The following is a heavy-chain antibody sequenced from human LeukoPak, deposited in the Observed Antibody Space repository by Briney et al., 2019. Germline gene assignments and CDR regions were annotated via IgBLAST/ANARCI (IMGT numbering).Heavy chain of an antibody. V-gene: IGHV4-34*01. CDR2: INHSGST. CDR3: ARVSAVGVVY. Sequence: SETLSLTCAVYGGSFSGYYWSWIRQPPGKGLEWIGEINHSGSTNYNPSLKSRVTISVDTSKNQFSLKLSSVTAADTAVYYCARVSAVGVVYWGQGTLVTVSS. D-gene: IGHD2-15*01. J-gene: IGHJ4*02. CDR1: GGSFSGYY.